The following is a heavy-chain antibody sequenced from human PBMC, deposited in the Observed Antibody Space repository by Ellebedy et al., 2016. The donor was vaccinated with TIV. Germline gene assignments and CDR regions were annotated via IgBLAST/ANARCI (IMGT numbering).Heavy chain of an antibody. Sequence: ASVKVSXXASGYTFTSYYMHWVRQAPGQGLEWMGIINPSGGSTSYAQKFQGRVTMTRDTSTSTVYMELSSLRSEDTAVYYCARDETMVRGVIIIRSGTDYWGQGTLVTVSS. CDR1: GYTFTSYY. CDR2: INPSGGST. V-gene: IGHV1-46*01. CDR3: ARDETMVRGVIIIRSGTDY. J-gene: IGHJ4*02. D-gene: IGHD3-10*01.